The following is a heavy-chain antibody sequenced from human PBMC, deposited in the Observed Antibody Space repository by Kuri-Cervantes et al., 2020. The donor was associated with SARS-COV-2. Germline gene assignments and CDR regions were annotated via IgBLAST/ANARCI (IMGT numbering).Heavy chain of an antibody. D-gene: IGHD3-3*01. Sequence: LSLTCAASGFTFSSYAMHWVRQAPGKGLEWVAVISYDGSNKYYADSVKGRFTISRDNSKNTLYLQMNSLRAEDTAVYYCAKLGILEWLSFDYWGQGTLVTVSS. J-gene: IGHJ4*02. V-gene: IGHV3-30-3*02. CDR2: ISYDGSNK. CDR1: GFTFSSYA. CDR3: AKLGILEWLSFDY.